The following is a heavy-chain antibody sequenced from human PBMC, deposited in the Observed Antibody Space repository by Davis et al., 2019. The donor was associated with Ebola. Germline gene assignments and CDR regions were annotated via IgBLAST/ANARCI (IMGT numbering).Heavy chain of an antibody. CDR2: IRSKAYGGTT. J-gene: IGHJ6*02. CDR3: TRYHYYYGMDV. Sequence: GESLKISCTASGFTFGDYAMSWVRQAPGKGLEWVGFIRSKAYGGTTEYAASVKGRFTISRDDSKSIAYLQMNSLKTEDTAVYYCTRYHYYYGMDVWGQGTTVTVSS. V-gene: IGHV3-49*04. CDR1: GFTFGDYA.